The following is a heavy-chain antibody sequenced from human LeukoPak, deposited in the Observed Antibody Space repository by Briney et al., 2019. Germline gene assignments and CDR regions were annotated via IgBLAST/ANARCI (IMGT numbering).Heavy chain of an antibody. D-gene: IGHD6-13*01. Sequence: ASVKVSCKASGYTFTGYYMHWVRQAPGQGLERMGWINPNSGGTNYAQKFQGRVTMTRDTSISTAYMELSRLRSDDTAVYYCARAQQLVLYYYYYMDVWGKGTTVTVSS. CDR3: ARAQQLVLYYYYYMDV. J-gene: IGHJ6*03. CDR2: INPNSGGT. CDR1: GYTFTGYY. V-gene: IGHV1-2*02.